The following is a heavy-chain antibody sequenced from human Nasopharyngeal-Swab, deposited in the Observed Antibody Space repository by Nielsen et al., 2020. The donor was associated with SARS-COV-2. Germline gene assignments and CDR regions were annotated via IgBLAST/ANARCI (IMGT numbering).Heavy chain of an antibody. CDR1: GGSISSSSYY. V-gene: IGHV4-39*07. CDR3: VGSSWYGDYYYYGMDV. D-gene: IGHD6-13*01. J-gene: IGHJ6*02. Sequence: SETLSLTCTVSGGSISSSSYYWGWIRQPPGKELEWIGSIYYSGSTYYNPSLKSRVTISVDTSKNQFSLKLSSVTAADTAVYYCVGSSWYGDYYYYGMDVWGQGTTVTVSS. CDR2: IYYSGST.